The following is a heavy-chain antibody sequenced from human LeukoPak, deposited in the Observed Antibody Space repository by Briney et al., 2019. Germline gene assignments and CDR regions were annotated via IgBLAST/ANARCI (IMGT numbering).Heavy chain of an antibody. J-gene: IGHJ5*02. Sequence: TSETLSLTCTVSGGSISSSLYYWGWIRQPPGKGLEWIVTIYYSGSTCHNPSLKSRVTISVDTSKNQFSLKLSSVTAADTAVYYCARDSSGWYPAWFDPWGQGTLVTVSS. D-gene: IGHD6-19*01. CDR1: GGSISSSLYY. CDR2: IYYSGST. V-gene: IGHV4-39*07. CDR3: ARDSSGWYPAWFDP.